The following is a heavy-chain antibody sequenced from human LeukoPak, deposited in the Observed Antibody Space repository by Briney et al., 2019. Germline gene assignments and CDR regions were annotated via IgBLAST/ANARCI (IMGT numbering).Heavy chain of an antibody. CDR3: AREMATMSNAFDI. Sequence: PSETLSLTCTVSGGSISSYYWSWIRQPPGKGLEWIGYIYYSGSTNYNPSLKSRVTISVDTSKNQFSLKLISVTAADTAVYYCAREMATMSNAFDIWGQGTMVTVSS. V-gene: IGHV4-59*01. CDR1: GGSISSYY. J-gene: IGHJ3*02. CDR2: IYYSGST. D-gene: IGHD5-24*01.